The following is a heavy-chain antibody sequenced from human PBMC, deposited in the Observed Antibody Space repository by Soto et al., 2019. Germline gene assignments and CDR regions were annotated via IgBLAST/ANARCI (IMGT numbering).Heavy chain of an antibody. D-gene: IGHD6-13*01. J-gene: IGHJ5*02. CDR1: GGSISSSSYY. Sequence: QLQLQESGPGLVKPSETLSLTCTVSGGSISSSSYYWGWIRQPPGKGLEWIGSIYYSGSTYYNPSLKSRVPIFVDPSKNPFSLKLSSVTAADTAVYYCARRDSRRWYDWFDPWGQGNLVTVSS. CDR2: IYYSGST. CDR3: ARRDSRRWYDWFDP. V-gene: IGHV4-39*01.